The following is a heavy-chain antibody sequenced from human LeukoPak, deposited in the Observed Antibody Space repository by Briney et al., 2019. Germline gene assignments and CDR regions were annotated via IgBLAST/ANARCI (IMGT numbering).Heavy chain of an antibody. J-gene: IGHJ5*02. Sequence: KPSETLSLTCTVSGGSISRNYWSWIRQPPGKGLEWIGYVSYSGSTSYSPSLKSRVTISADTSKNQFSLKLTSVTAADTAVYYCATHYSSNFWFDRWGQGTLVTVSS. V-gene: IGHV4-59*08. D-gene: IGHD6-13*01. CDR3: ATHYSSNFWFDR. CDR1: GGSISRNY. CDR2: VSYSGST.